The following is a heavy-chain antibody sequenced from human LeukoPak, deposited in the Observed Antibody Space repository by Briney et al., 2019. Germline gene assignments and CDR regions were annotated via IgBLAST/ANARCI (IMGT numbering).Heavy chain of an antibody. CDR3: AKSLAVPGSPDQ. Sequence: GGSLRLSCAASGFTFTYSAMTWVRQAPGKGLEWVFTVSGSGGNTYYADSVKGRFTISRDNSENTVSLQMNSLRAQDTAVYYCAKSLAVPGSPDQWGQGTLVTVSS. D-gene: IGHD6-19*01. V-gene: IGHV3-23*01. CDR1: GFTFTYSA. CDR2: VSGSGGNT. J-gene: IGHJ4*02.